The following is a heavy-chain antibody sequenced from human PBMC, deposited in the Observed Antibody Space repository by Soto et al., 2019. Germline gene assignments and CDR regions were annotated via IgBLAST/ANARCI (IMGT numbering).Heavy chain of an antibody. CDR1: GFTFSSYG. D-gene: IGHD3-3*01. V-gene: IGHV3-33*01. Sequence: GGSLRLSCAASGFTFSSYGMHWVRQAPGKGLEWVAVIWYDGSNKYYADSVKGRFTISRDNSKNTLYLQMNSLRAEDTAVYYCARDFWTDYYYYYIDVWGKGTTVTVSS. CDR3: ARDFWTDYYYYYIDV. J-gene: IGHJ6*03. CDR2: IWYDGSNK.